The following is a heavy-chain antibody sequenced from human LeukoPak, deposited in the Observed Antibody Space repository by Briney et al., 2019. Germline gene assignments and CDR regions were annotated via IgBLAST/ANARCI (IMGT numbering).Heavy chain of an antibody. V-gene: IGHV4-39*07. CDR2: IYYSGST. CDR1: GGSISSSSYY. CDR3: ARVGVNKWFDP. J-gene: IGHJ5*02. D-gene: IGHD4/OR15-4a*01. Sequence: PSETLSLTCTVSGGSISSSSYYWGWIRQPPGKGLEWIGSIYYSGSTYYNPSLKSRVTISVDTSKNQFSLKLSSVTAADTAVYYCARVGVNKWFDPWGQGTLVTVSS.